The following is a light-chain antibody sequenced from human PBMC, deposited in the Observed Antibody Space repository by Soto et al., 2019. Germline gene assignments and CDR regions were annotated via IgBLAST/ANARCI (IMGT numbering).Light chain of an antibody. CDR2: EVS. V-gene: IGLV2-14*01. CDR1: SSDVGGYNY. CDR3: SSCTSSSTLEV. Sequence: QSFLTQPASVSGSPGQSITISCTGTSSDVGGYNYVSWYQQHPGKAPKLMIYEVSNRPSGVSNRFSGSKSGNTASLTISGLQAEDEADYYCSSCTSSSTLEVFGTGTKVTVL. J-gene: IGLJ1*01.